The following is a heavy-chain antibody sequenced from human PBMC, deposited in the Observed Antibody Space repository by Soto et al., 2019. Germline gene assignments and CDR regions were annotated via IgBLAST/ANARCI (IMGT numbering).Heavy chain of an antibody. CDR1: GGSISSGGYS. D-gene: IGHD3-10*01. CDR3: ARVHVLLWFGELFDYFDY. V-gene: IGHV4-30-2*01. Sequence: LSLTCAVSGGSISSGGYSWSWIRQPPGKGLEWIGYIYHSGSTYYNPSLKSRVTISVDRSKNQFSLKLSSVTAADTAVYYCARVHVLLWFGELFDYFDYWGQGTLVTVSS. CDR2: IYHSGST. J-gene: IGHJ4*02.